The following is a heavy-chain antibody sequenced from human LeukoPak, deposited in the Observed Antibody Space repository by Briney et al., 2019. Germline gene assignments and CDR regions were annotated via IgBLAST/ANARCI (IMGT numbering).Heavy chain of an antibody. D-gene: IGHD5-18*01. Sequence: AGGSLRLSCGASGFIFSNFAMSWVRQAPGKGLEGVSSIRGGGAYPHYADSVKGRFTISRDNSKNTLYLQMNSLRADDTAIYYCAKCSESYGNDAFDIWGQGTMVTVSS. CDR3: AKCSESYGNDAFDI. CDR1: GFIFSNFA. CDR2: IRGGGAYP. V-gene: IGHV3-23*01. J-gene: IGHJ3*02.